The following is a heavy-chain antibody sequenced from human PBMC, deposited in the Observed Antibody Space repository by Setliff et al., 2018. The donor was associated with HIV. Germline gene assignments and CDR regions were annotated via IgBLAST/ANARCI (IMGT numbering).Heavy chain of an antibody. J-gene: IGHJ4*02. V-gene: IGHV4-38-2*02. Sequence: PSETLSLTCTVSGHSITSDYQWGWIRQPPGKGLEWIGSIYHSGSTYYNPSLKSRVTISVDTTKSQFSLKLISVTAADTAVFYCVRVDYGDYDFDYWGQGTLVTAPQ. CDR2: IYHSGST. CDR1: GHSITSDYQ. CDR3: VRVDYGDYDFDY. D-gene: IGHD4-17*01.